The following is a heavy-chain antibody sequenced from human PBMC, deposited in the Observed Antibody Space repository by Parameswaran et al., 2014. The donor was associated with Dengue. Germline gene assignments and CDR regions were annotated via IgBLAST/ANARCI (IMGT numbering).Heavy chain of an antibody. CDR2: INAGNGNT. CDR3: ARVGGLDAFDI. J-gene: IGHJ3*02. Sequence: WVRQAPGQRLEWMGWINAGNGNTKYSQKFQGRVTITRDTSASTAYMELSSLRSEDTAVYYCARVGGLDAFDIWGQGTMVTVSS. V-gene: IGHV1-3*01. D-gene: IGHD3-10*01.